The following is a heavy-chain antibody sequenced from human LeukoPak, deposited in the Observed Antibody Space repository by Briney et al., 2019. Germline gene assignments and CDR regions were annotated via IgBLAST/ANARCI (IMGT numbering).Heavy chain of an antibody. CDR2: IIPIFGTA. CDR1: GGTFSSYA. J-gene: IGHJ5*02. Sequence: SVTVSCKASGGTFSSYAISWVRQAPGQGLEWMGGIIPIFGTANYAQKFQGRVTITTDESTSTAYMELSSLRSEDTAVYYCARVGMATITGWFDPWGQGTLVTVSS. V-gene: IGHV1-69*05. D-gene: IGHD5-24*01. CDR3: ARVGMATITGWFDP.